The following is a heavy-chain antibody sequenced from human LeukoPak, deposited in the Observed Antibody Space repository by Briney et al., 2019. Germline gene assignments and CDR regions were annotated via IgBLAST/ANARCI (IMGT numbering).Heavy chain of an antibody. J-gene: IGHJ3*02. CDR3: ARDHDGYGI. Sequence: SGPTLVNPTQTLTLTCTFSGFSVSATGVGVGWIRQAPGKALEWLGLIYWDDDKRYSPSLENRLTITKDTSKNQVVLMMTNMEPVDTGTYYCARDHDGYGIWGQGTMVTVSS. CDR2: IYWDDDK. CDR1: GFSVSATGVG. V-gene: IGHV2-5*02.